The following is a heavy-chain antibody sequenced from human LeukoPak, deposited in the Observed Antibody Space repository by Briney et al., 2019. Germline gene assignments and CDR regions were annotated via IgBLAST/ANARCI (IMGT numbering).Heavy chain of an antibody. Sequence: SETLSLTCTVSGGSISSYYWSWIRQPPGKGLEWIGYIYYSGSTNYNPSLKSRVTISVDTPKNQFSLKLSSVTAADTAVYYCARARLYDYIWGSYRPPNWYFDLWGRGTLVTVSS. J-gene: IGHJ2*01. CDR3: ARARLYDYIWGSYRPPNWYFDL. V-gene: IGHV4-59*01. CDR1: GGSISSYY. CDR2: IYYSGST. D-gene: IGHD3-16*02.